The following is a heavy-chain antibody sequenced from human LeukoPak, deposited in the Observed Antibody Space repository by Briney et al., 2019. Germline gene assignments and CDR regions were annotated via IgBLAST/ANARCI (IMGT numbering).Heavy chain of an antibody. Sequence: ASVKVSCKASGYTFTSYGISWVRQAPGQGLEWMGWISAYNGNTNYAQKLQDRVTMTTDTSTSTAYMELRSLRSDDTAVYYCARLYSSGWPLEPMDVWGQGTTVTVSS. CDR1: GYTFTSYG. CDR2: ISAYNGNT. J-gene: IGHJ6*02. D-gene: IGHD6-19*01. V-gene: IGHV1-18*01. CDR3: ARLYSSGWPLEPMDV.